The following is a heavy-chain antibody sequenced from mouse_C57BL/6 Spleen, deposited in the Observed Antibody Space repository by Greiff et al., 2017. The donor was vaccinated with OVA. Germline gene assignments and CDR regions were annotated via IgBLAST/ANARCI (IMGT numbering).Heavy chain of an antibody. CDR3: ARRDGSHIDD. CDR1: GYTFTSYW. D-gene: IGHD1-1*01. J-gene: IGHJ2*01. CDR2: IYPGSGST. Sequence: QVQLQQSGAELVKPGASVKMSCKASGYTFTSYWITWVKQRPGQGLEWIGDIYPGSGSTNYNEKFKSKATLTVDTSSSTAYMQLSSLTCEDTGVYRSARRDGSHIDDWGKGTTLTVAS. V-gene: IGHV1-55*01.